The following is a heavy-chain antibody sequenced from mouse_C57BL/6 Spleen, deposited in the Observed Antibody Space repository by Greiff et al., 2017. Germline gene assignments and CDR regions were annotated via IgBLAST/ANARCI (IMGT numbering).Heavy chain of an antibody. J-gene: IGHJ2*01. CDR3: ARIGSYYGSSFDY. V-gene: IGHV1-61*01. CDR2: IYPSDSET. Sequence: QVQLQQSGAELVRPGSSVKLSCKASGYTFTSYWMDWVKQRPGQGLEWIGNIYPSDSETHYNQKFKDKATLTVDKSSSTAYMQLSSLTSEDSAVYYCARIGSYYGSSFDYWGQGTTLTVSS. D-gene: IGHD1-1*01. CDR1: GYTFTSYW.